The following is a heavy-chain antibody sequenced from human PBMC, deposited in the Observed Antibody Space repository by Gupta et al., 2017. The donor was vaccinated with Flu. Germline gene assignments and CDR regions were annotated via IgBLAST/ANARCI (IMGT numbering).Heavy chain of an antibody. V-gene: IGHV5-51*01. J-gene: IGHJ3*02. Sequence: EVQLVQSGAEVKKPGESLKISCKGSGYSFTSYRIGWVRQMPGKGLEWMGIIYPDDSDTRYSPSFQGQVTISADKSISTAYLQWSSLKASDTAMYYCAKAPWGHPGGYDAFDIWGQGTMVTVSS. CDR2: IYPDDSDT. D-gene: IGHD3-16*01. CDR3: AKAPWGHPGGYDAFDI. CDR1: GYSFTSYR.